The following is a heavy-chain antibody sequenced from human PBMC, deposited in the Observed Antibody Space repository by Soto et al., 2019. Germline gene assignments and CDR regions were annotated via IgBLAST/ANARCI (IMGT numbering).Heavy chain of an antibody. V-gene: IGHV3-21*01. CDR1: GFTFSSYS. CDR3: ARAADDAFDI. CDR2: ISSSSSYI. J-gene: IGHJ3*02. Sequence: GGSLRLSCAASGFTFSSYSMNWVRQAPGKGLEWVSSISSSSSYIYYADSVKCRFTISRDNAKNSLYLQMNSLRAEDTAVYYCARAADDAFDIWGQGTMVTVSS.